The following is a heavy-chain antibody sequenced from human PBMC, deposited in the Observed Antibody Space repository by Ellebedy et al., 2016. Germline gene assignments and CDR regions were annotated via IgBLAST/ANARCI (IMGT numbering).Heavy chain of an antibody. CDR1: GGSVSSGSYY. CDR3: ARGNDYVWGSYRNWFDP. CDR2: IYYSGST. D-gene: IGHD3-16*02. Sequence: SETLSLTXTVSGGSVSSGSYYWSWIRQPPGKGLEWIGYIYYSGSTNYNPSLKSRVTISVDTSKNQFSLKLSSVTAADTAVYYCARGNDYVWGSYRNWFDPWGQGTLVTVSS. V-gene: IGHV4-61*01. J-gene: IGHJ5*02.